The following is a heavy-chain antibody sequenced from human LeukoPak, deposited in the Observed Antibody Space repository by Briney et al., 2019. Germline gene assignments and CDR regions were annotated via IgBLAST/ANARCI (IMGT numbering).Heavy chain of an antibody. D-gene: IGHD3-16*01. CDR3: ARGHSWGSLYYFDY. CDR2: MNPNSGNT. Sequence: ASVRVSCKASGYTFTSYDINWVRQATGQGLEWMGWMNPNSGNTGYAQKFQGRVTMTRNTSISTAYMELSSLRSEDTAVYYCARGHSWGSLYYFDYWGQGTLVTVSS. V-gene: IGHV1-8*01. J-gene: IGHJ4*02. CDR1: GYTFTSYD.